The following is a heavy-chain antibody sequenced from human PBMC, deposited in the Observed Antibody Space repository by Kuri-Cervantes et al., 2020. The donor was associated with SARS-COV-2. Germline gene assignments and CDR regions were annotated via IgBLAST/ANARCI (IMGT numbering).Heavy chain of an antibody. CDR2: IYYSGST. V-gene: IGHV4-59*12. D-gene: IGHD3-22*01. CDR1: GCSISSYY. CDR3: SRGHRSLTTIVVVITGWLTWFDP. Sequence: ESLKISCTVSGCSISSYYWSWIRQPPGKGLEWIWYIYYSGSTNYNPALKSRVTISVDKSKNQFSLKLSSVTAADTAVYYCSRGHRSLTTIVVVITGWLTWFDPWGQGTLVTVSS. J-gene: IGHJ5*02.